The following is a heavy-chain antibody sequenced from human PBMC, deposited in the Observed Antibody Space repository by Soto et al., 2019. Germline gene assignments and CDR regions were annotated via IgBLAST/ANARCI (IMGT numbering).Heavy chain of an antibody. J-gene: IGHJ4*02. CDR2: IWSDGTNE. CDR1: GFTFSTSG. D-gene: IGHD2-2*01. Sequence: QVQLVESGGGVVQPGRSLRLSCTASGFTFSTSGMHWVRQAPGKGLEWVALIWSDGTNEHHADSVKGRFTISRDNSKNTLYLQMNSLRAEDTAVYYCARDIGDCICSTCTSDYIDYWGQGTLVTVSS. V-gene: IGHV3-33*01. CDR3: ARDIGDCICSTCTSDYIDY.